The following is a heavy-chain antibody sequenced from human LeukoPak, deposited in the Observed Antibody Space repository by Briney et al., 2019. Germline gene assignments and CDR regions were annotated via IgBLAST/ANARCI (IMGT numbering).Heavy chain of an antibody. Sequence: GGSLRLSCAASGFTFSSYWMTWVRQAPGKGLEWVANINPDGSEKYYVDSVKGRFTISRDNAKNSLSLQMNSLRAEDTAVYYCARDAYYYGSGSYYRKFDYWGQGTLVTVSS. D-gene: IGHD3-10*01. CDR2: INPDGSEK. CDR1: GFTFSSYW. V-gene: IGHV3-7*01. CDR3: ARDAYYYGSGSYYRKFDY. J-gene: IGHJ4*02.